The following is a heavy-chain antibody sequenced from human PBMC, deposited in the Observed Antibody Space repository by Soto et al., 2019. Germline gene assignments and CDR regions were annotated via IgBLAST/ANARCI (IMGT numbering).Heavy chain of an antibody. CDR3: ARHGGRTNWFHP. D-gene: IGHD2-15*01. CDR1: GGSISSNSYY. J-gene: IGHJ5*02. Sequence: PSETLSLTCTVSGGSISSNSYYWGWIRQPPGKGLEWIGSMYYSGSTFYNPSLKSRVTISIDTSKNQFSLKLNSVTAADTAVYYCARHGGRTNWFHPWDQGTLVTVS. CDR2: MYYSGST. V-gene: IGHV4-39*01.